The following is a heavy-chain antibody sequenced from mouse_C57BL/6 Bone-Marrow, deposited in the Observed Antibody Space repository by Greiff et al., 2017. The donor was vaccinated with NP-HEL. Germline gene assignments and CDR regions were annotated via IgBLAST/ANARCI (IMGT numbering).Heavy chain of an antibody. Sequence: DVMLVESGGGLVKPGGSLKLSCAASGFTFSSYAMSWVRQTPEKRLEWVATISDGGSYTSYLDNVKGRFTIARDNDKNNLYLQMSHMKSEDTAMYYCARADYDYGSDAMDYWGQGTSVTVSS. CDR2: ISDGGSYT. CDR1: GFTFSSYA. CDR3: ARADYDYGSDAMDY. V-gene: IGHV5-4*03. J-gene: IGHJ4*01. D-gene: IGHD1-1*01.